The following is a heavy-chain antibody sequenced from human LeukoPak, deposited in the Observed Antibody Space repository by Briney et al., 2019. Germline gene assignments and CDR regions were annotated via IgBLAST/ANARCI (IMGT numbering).Heavy chain of an antibody. CDR3: ARGTPNRDYFQVDY. CDR2: IYISGST. J-gene: IGHJ4*02. V-gene: IGHV4-4*07. CDR1: TGFITNYY. D-gene: IGHD2/OR15-2a*01. Sequence: SETLSLTCTVSTGFITNYYWSWIRQPAGKGLEWIGRIYISGSTNYNPSLSSRVTISIDKSKNQFSLKMTSVTAADTAVYYCARGTPNRDYFQVDYWGQGTLVTVSS.